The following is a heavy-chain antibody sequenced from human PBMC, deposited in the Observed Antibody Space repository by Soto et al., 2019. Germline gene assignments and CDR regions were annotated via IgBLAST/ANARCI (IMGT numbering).Heavy chain of an antibody. CDR3: ASIAAAAPNYFDY. CDR1: GGSISGGGYY. Sequence: SETLSLTCTVSGGSISGGGYYWSWIRQHPGKGLEWIGYIYYSGSTYYNPSLKSRVTISVDTSKNQFSLKLSSVTAADTAVYYCASIAAAAPNYFDYWGQGTLVTVSS. V-gene: IGHV4-31*03. CDR2: IYYSGST. D-gene: IGHD6-13*01. J-gene: IGHJ4*02.